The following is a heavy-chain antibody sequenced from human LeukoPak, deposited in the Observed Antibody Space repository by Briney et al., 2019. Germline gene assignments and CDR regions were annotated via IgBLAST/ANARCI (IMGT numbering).Heavy chain of an antibody. CDR1: GYTFTSYD. V-gene: IGHV1-46*01. D-gene: IGHD3-22*01. Sequence: ASVKVSCKASGYTFTSYDINWVRQATGQGLEWMGVINPSISSSSTTYAQKFQGRVTMTRDTSTRTVYMELSSLRSEDTAVYYCARGGYYDSSGPWGQGTLVTVFS. J-gene: IGHJ4*02. CDR3: ARGGYYDSSGP. CDR2: INPSISSSST.